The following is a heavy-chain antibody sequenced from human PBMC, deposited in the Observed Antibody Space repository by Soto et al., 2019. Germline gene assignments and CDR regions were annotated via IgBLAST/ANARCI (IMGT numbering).Heavy chain of an antibody. J-gene: IGHJ4*02. CDR2: FTLSVVST. CDR3: ARVESAAGLNFDY. V-gene: IGHV1-46*03. Sequence: ASVKVSCKASGYTFTSYYMHWVRQAPGQGLEWLGIFTLSVVSTSYAQKFQGRVTLTRDTSTSTVYMELSSLSFEDTAVYYCARVESAAGLNFDYWGQGTLVTVSS. D-gene: IGHD6-13*01. CDR1: GYTFTSYY.